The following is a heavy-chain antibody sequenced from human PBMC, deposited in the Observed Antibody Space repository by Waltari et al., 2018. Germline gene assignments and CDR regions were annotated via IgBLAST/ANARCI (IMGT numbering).Heavy chain of an antibody. D-gene: IGHD2-21*01. CDR3: ATEKKFYLYCGGDCSPEA. V-gene: IGHV1-69-2*01. CDR1: GYTFTDYY. CDR2: VDPEDGET. J-gene: IGHJ5*02. Sequence: EVQLVQSGAEVKKPGATVKISCKASGYTFTDYYMHWVQQAPGKGLEWMGRVDPEDGETIYAEKFQGRVTITADTSTDTAYMELSSLRSEDTAVYYCATEKKFYLYCGGDCSPEAWGQGTLVTVSS.